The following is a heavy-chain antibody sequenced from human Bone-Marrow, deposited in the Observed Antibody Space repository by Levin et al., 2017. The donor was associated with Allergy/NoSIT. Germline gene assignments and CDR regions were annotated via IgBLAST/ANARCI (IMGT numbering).Heavy chain of an antibody. Sequence: GESLKISCKGSGYTFNSYWIAWVRQLPGKGLEWMGVVYPGDSDTKYSPSIQGQVSMSVDKSINTAHLQWNSLKASDTAVYFCARRNPLRGDAFDVWGQGTLITVSS. V-gene: IGHV5-51*01. D-gene: IGHD2/OR15-2a*01. CDR3: ARRNPLRGDAFDV. J-gene: IGHJ3*01. CDR2: VYPGDSDT. CDR1: GYTFNSYW.